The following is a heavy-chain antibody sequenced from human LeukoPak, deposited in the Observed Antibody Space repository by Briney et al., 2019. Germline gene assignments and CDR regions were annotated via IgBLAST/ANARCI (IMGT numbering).Heavy chain of an antibody. J-gene: IGHJ3*02. CDR2: ISYSVST. D-gene: IGHD3-10*01. CDR1: GGSITGYY. Sequence: KTSERLSLTRTVSGGSITGYYWGWVRQPPGKGLEWGGCISYSVSTHYKPSLKSRVTISVDTSKNTFSLKLSSVSAADTAVYYCARDGWFGEPPGASGAFDIWGQGTMVTVSS. V-gene: IGHV4-59*01. CDR3: ARDGWFGEPPGASGAFDI.